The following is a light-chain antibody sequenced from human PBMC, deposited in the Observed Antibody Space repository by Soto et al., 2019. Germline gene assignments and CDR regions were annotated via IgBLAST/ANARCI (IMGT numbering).Light chain of an antibody. CDR1: NSDVGSYNL. CDR3: CSYAGSSTFPHWV. Sequence: QSALTQPASVSGSPGQSITISCTGTNSDVGSYNLVSWFQQHPGKAPKLMIYDVSKWPSGVSNRFSGSKSGNTASLTISGLQAEDEADYYCCSYAGSSTFPHWVFGGGTKVTVL. V-gene: IGLV2-23*02. J-gene: IGLJ3*02. CDR2: DVS.